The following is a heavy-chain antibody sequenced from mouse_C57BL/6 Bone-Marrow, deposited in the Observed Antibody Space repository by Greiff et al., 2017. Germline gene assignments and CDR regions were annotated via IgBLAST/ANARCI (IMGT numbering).Heavy chain of an antibody. V-gene: IGHV1-85*01. J-gene: IGHJ4*01. CDR2: IYPRDGST. CDR3: AREYYGNPYYYAMDY. CDR1: GYTFTSYD. Sequence: QVQLQQSGPELVKPGASVKLSCKASGYTFTSYDINWVKQRPGQGLEWIGWIYPRDGSTKYNEKFKGKATLTLDTSSSTAYMELHSLTSEDSAVYFCAREYYGNPYYYAMDYWGQGTSVTVSS. D-gene: IGHD2-1*01.